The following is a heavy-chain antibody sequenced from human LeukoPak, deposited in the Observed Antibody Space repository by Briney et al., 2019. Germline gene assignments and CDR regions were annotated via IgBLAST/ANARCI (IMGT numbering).Heavy chain of an antibody. D-gene: IGHD3-3*01. CDR2: IYYSGST. Sequence: SETLSLTCTASGGSISSYYWSWIRQPPGKGLEWIGYIYYSGSTNYNPSPKSRVTISVDTSKNQFSLKLSSVTAADTAVYYCARTYYDFWSAPFGYFDYWGQGTLVTVSS. V-gene: IGHV4-59*01. CDR3: ARTYYDFWSAPFGYFDY. J-gene: IGHJ4*02. CDR1: GGSISSYY.